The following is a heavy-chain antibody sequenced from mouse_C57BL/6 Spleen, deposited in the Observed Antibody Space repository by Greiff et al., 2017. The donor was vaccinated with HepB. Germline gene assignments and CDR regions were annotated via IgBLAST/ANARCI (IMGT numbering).Heavy chain of an antibody. CDR1: GFNIKNTY. J-gene: IGHJ1*03. Sequence: VQLQQSVAELVRPGASVKLSCTASGFNIKNTYMHWVKQRPEQGLEWIGRIDPANGNTKYAPKFQGKATITADTSSNTAYLQLSSLTSEDTAIYYCARIANYDGSSYGYFDVWGTGTTVTVSS. CDR3: ARIANYDGSSYGYFDV. D-gene: IGHD1-1*01. CDR2: IDPANGNT. V-gene: IGHV14-3*01.